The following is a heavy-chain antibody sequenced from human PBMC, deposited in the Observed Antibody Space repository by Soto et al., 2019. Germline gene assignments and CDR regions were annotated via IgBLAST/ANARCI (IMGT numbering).Heavy chain of an antibody. J-gene: IGHJ6*03. V-gene: IGHV4-39*01. Sequence: PSETLSLTCTVSGGSISSSSYYWGWIRQPPGKGLEWIGSIYYSGSTYYNPSPKSRVTISVDTSKNQFSLKLSSVTAADTAVYYCARWGYSSGWLYYYYYMDVWGKGTTVTVSS. CDR1: GGSISSSSYY. CDR2: IYYSGST. D-gene: IGHD6-19*01. CDR3: ARWGYSSGWLYYYYYMDV.